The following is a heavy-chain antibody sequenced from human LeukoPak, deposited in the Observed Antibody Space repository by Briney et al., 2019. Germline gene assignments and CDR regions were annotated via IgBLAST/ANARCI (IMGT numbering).Heavy chain of an antibody. J-gene: IGHJ1*01. CDR3: ARRAGYYSEYFQH. D-gene: IGHD3-9*01. V-gene: IGHV3-53*01. CDR1: GITVSTNY. Sequence: GGSLRLSCAASGITVSTNYMSWVRQAPGKGLEWVSIIYSGGATFYADSVKGRFTISRENSKNTLWLQMNSLRAEDTAMYYCARRAGYYSEYFQHWGQGTLVTVSS. CDR2: IYSGGAT.